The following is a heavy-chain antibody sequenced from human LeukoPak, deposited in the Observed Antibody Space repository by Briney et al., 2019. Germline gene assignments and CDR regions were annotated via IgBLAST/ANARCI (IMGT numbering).Heavy chain of an antibody. CDR2: IYYSGST. CDR1: GGSISSYY. V-gene: IGHV4-59*08. CDR3: ARAGHDYGFWFDP. Sequence: PSETLSLTCTVSGGSISSYYWSWIRQPPGKGLEWIGYIYYSGSTNYNPSLKSRVTISVDTSKNQFSLKLSSVTAADTAVYYCARAGHDYGFWFDPWGQGTLVTVSS. J-gene: IGHJ5*02. D-gene: IGHD4-17*01.